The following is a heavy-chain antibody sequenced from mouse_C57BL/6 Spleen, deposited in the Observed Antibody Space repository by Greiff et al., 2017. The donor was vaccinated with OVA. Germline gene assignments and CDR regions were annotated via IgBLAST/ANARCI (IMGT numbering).Heavy chain of an antibody. CDR1: GFTFNTYA. Sequence: EVQVVESGGGLVQPKGSLKLSCAASGFTFNTYAMHWVRQAPGKGLEWVARIRSKSSNYATYYADSVKDRFTISRDDSQSMLYLQMNNLKTEDTAMYYCVRAPYYDGSSYVNWYFDVWGTGTTVTVSS. J-gene: IGHJ1*03. V-gene: IGHV10-3*01. CDR2: IRSKSSNYAT. CDR3: VRAPYYDGSSYVNWYFDV. D-gene: IGHD1-1*01.